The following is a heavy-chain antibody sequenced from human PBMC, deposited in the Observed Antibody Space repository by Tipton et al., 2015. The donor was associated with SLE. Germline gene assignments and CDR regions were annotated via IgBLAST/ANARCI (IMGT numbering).Heavy chain of an antibody. CDR3: AKDGGQQLVS. CDR2: IRNDGTNK. D-gene: IGHD6-13*01. Sequence: GSLRLSCAASGFTFSSYGMHWVRQAPGKGLEWVSHIRNDGTNKYYSNSVRGRFTISRDSSKNTMYLQMKSLRAEDTAVYYCAKDGGQQLVSWGQGTLVTVSS. CDR1: GFTFSSYG. J-gene: IGHJ4*02. V-gene: IGHV3-30*02.